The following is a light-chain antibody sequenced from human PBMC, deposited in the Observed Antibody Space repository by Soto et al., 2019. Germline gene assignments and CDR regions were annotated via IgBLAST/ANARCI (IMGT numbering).Light chain of an antibody. V-gene: IGKV3-15*01. J-gene: IGKJ4*01. CDR1: RYVAGN. CDR3: QQYDNGLT. CDR2: HAS. Sequence: EIVVTQSPATLSVSPGERATLSCRASRYVAGNLAWYQQKPGQAPRLLIYHASTRATGIPARFSGSGSGTEFILTITSLQSEDFAVYYCQQYDNGLTFGGGTTVEI.